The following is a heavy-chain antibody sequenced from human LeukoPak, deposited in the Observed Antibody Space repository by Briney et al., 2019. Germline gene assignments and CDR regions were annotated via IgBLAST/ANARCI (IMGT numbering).Heavy chain of an antibody. D-gene: IGHD7-27*01. Sequence: ASVKVSCKASGYTFTSYYTHWVRQAPGQWLEWMGIINPSGGSTSYAQKFQGRVTMTRDTSTSTVYMELSSLRSEDTAVYYCARTRGTGDLDYWGQGTLVTVSS. J-gene: IGHJ4*02. CDR2: INPSGGST. CDR3: ARTRGTGDLDY. CDR1: GYTFTSYY. V-gene: IGHV1-46*01.